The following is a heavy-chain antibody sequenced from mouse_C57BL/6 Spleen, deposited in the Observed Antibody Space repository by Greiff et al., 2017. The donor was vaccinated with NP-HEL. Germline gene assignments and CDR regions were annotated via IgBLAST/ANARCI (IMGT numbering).Heavy chain of an antibody. Sequence: EVKVVESGGDLVKPGGSLKLSCAASGFTFSSYGMSWVRQTPDKRLEWVATISSGGSYTYYPDSVKGRFTISRDNAKNTRYLQMSSLKSEDTAMYYCARGGYDYEGFAYWGQGTLVTVSA. V-gene: IGHV5-6*02. D-gene: IGHD2-4*01. CDR2: ISSGGSYT. CDR1: GFTFSSYG. J-gene: IGHJ3*01. CDR3: ARGGYDYEGFAY.